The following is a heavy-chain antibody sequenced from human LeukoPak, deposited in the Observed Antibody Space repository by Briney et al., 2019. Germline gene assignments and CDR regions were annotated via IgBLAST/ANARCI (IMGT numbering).Heavy chain of an antibody. J-gene: IGHJ4*02. Sequence: ASVKVSCKASGYTFTSYGISWVRQASGQGLEWMGWISAYNGNTNYAQKLQGRVTMTTDTSTSTAYMELRSLRSDDTAVYYCARSPVSSSWNPYYCDYWGQGTLVTVSS. CDR2: ISAYNGNT. CDR3: ARSPVSSSWNPYYCDY. D-gene: IGHD6-13*01. V-gene: IGHV1-18*01. CDR1: GYTFTSYG.